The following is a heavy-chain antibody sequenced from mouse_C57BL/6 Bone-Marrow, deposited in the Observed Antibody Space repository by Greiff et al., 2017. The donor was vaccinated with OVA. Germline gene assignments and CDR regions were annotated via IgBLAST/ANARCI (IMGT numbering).Heavy chain of an antibody. CDR1: GFTFSDYG. D-gene: IGHD1-1*01. V-gene: IGHV5-17*01. CDR3: ATRVVAKGYAMDY. J-gene: IGHJ4*01. Sequence: DVHLVESGGGLVKPGGSLKLSCAASGFTFSDYGMHWVRQAPAKGLEWVAYISSGSSTIYYADTVKGRFTISRDNAKNTLFLQMTSLRSEDTAMYYCATRVVAKGYAMDYWGQGTSVTVSS. CDR2: ISSGSSTI.